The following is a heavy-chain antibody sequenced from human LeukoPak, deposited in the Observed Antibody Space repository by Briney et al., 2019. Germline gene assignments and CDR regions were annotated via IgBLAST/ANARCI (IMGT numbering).Heavy chain of an antibody. V-gene: IGHV3-21*01. CDR3: AREYGSGSFNY. J-gene: IGHJ4*02. CDR2: ISSSSYI. CDR1: GFTFSSYS. D-gene: IGHD3-10*01. Sequence: GESLGLSCAASGFTFSSYSMNWVRQAPGKGLEWVSSISSSSYIYYADSVKGRFTISRDNAKNSLYLQMNSLRAEDTAVYYCAREYGSGSFNYWGQGTLVTVSS.